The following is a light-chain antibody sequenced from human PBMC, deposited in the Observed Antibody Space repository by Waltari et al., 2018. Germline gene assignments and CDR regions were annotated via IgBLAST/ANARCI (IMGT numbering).Light chain of an antibody. CDR1: QSLLHGDGNTY. Sequence: DIVMTQTPLSLPVTPGEPASISCRSSQSLLHGDGNTYLYWYVQKSGQPPRLLMYRVSKRFSGVPDRFSGSGSGTDFTLKISSVKAEDVGVYYCTQTLQTPFTFGPGTRLDIK. CDR2: RVS. CDR3: TQTLQTPFT. V-gene: IGKV2D-29*01. J-gene: IGKJ3*01.